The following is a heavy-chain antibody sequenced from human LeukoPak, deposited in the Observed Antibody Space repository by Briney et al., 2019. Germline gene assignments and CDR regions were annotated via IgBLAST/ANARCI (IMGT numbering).Heavy chain of an antibody. J-gene: IGHJ4*02. D-gene: IGHD3-10*01. CDR2: IRSKAYGGTT. V-gene: IGHV3-49*03. CDR1: GFTFGDYF. Sequence: PGGSLRLSCTPSGFTFGDYFMSWFRQAPGKGLEWVGFIRSKAYGGTTEYAASVKGRFTVSRDDSKTIAYLQMNSLKTEDTAVYYCTRLAVGSGTFTFDYWGRGTLVTVSS. CDR3: TRLAVGSGTFTFDY.